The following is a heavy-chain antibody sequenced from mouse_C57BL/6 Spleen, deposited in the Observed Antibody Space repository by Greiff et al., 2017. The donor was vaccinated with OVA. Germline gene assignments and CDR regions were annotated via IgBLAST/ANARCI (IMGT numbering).Heavy chain of an antibody. CDR3: ASPPYDGYSAWFAY. D-gene: IGHD2-3*01. V-gene: IGHV5-17*01. CDR2: ISSGSSTI. Sequence: EVMLVESGGGLVKPGGSLKLSCAASGFTFSDYGMHWVRQAPEKGLEWVAYISSGSSTIYYADTVKGRFTISRDNAKNTLFLQMTSLRSEDTAMYYCASPPYDGYSAWFAYWGQGTLVTVSA. J-gene: IGHJ3*01. CDR1: GFTFSDYG.